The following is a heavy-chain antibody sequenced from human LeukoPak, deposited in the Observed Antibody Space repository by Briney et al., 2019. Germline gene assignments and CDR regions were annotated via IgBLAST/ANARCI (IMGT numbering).Heavy chain of an antibody. CDR1: GGTFSSYA. CDR3: ARVRDCGGDCYGY. CDR2: IIPILGIA. D-gene: IGHD2-21*02. J-gene: IGHJ4*02. V-gene: IGHV1-69*04. Sequence: ASVKVSCKASGGTFSSYAISWVRQAPGQGLEWMGRIIPILGIANYAQKFQGRVTITADKSTSTAYMELSSLRSEDTAVYYCARVRDCGGDCYGYWGQGTLVTVSS.